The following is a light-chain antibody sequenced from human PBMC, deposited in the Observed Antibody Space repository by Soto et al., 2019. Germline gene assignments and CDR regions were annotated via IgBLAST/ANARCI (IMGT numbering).Light chain of an antibody. J-gene: IGKJ2*03. Sequence: EIVLTQSPGTLSLSPGARASLSCRTSQTVRSTYLAWYQQKPGLPPRLLIYGASNRATGIPDRFSGSGSGTDFPPTISRLEPEDFAVYYCEHYGGSPLYSFRQGTKLEI. CDR2: GAS. CDR1: QTVRSTY. CDR3: EHYGGSPLYS. V-gene: IGKV3-20*01.